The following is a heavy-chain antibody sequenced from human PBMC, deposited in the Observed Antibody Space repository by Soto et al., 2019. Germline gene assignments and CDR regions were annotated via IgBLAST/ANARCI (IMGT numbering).Heavy chain of an antibody. CDR2: IYWDDDK. CDR1: GFSLSTSGVG. J-gene: IGHJ4*02. V-gene: IGHV2-5*02. CDR3: AHHPYYGLAPYSFDY. Sequence: QITLKESGPTLVKPTQTLTLTCTFSGFSLSTSGVGVGWIRQPPGKALEWLAVIYWDDDKRSSSSLKSRLTLTKDTPKNQVVLTMTNMDPVDTATYYCAHHPYYGLAPYSFDYWGQGILVTVSS. D-gene: IGHD3-10*01.